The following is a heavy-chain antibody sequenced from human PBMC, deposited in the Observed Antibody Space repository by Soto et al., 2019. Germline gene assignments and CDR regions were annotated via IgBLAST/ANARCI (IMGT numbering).Heavy chain of an antibody. CDR3: APGAALTGLTGTEYYYGMDV. Sequence: GEALKISCKVSGYSFSSYCIRWGVRMPGGGVEGMGRIDPSDCYTNYSPSFQGHVTITADKSISTAYLQWSSLKASDTAMYYCAPGAALTGLTGTEYYYGMDVWGQGTTVTVSS. CDR2: IDPSDCYT. D-gene: IGHD1-1*01. J-gene: IGHJ6*02. V-gene: IGHV5-10-1*01. CDR1: GYSFSSYC.